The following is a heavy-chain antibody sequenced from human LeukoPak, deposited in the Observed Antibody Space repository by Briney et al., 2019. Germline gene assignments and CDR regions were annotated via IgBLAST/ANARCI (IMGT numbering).Heavy chain of an antibody. CDR3: ARDSGSYP. D-gene: IGHD1-26*01. Sequence: SVKVSCKASGGTFSSYAISWVRQAPGQGLEWMGGIIPIFGTANYAQKFQGRVTITADESTGTAYMELRSLRSDDTAVYYCARDSGSYPWGQGTLVTVSS. CDR2: IIPIFGTA. CDR1: GGTFSSYA. V-gene: IGHV1-69*13. J-gene: IGHJ5*02.